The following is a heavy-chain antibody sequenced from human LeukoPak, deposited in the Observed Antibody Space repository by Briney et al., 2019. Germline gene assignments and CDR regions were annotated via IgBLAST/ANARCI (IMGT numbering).Heavy chain of an antibody. V-gene: IGHV3-23*01. CDR3: ARASWISTADAVC. J-gene: IGHJ4*02. CDR1: GFSFSTNP. CDR2: ISPDRT. D-gene: IGHD2-2*03. Sequence: GGSLILSCAASGFSFSTNPMSWVRQAPGKGLEWVSAISPDRTYYADSVKGRLTISSDDSRNTVYLQLNNLRVEDTAIYYCARASWISTADAVCWGQGTQVTVSS.